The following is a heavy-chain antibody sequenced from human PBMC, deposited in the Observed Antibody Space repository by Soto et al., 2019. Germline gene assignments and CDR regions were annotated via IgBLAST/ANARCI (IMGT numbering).Heavy chain of an antibody. Sequence: SETLSLTCAVYGGSFSGYYWSWIRQPPGKGLEWIGEINHSGSTNYNPSLKSRVTISVDTSKNQFSLKLSSVTAADTAVYYCARLLELRYYYYYYMDVWGKGTTVTVSS. CDR3: ARLLELRYYYYYYMDV. D-gene: IGHD1-7*01. CDR1: GGSFSGYY. CDR2: INHSGST. V-gene: IGHV4-34*01. J-gene: IGHJ6*03.